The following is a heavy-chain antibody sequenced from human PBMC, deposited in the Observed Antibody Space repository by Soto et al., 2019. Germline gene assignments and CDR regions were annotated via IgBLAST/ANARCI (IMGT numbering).Heavy chain of an antibody. J-gene: IGHJ5*02. CDR3: ARERPDGARLDP. CDR2: IYYSGST. D-gene: IGHD6-6*01. V-gene: IGHV4-30-4*01. CDR1: GGSISSGDYY. Sequence: SETLSLTCTVSGGSISSGDYYWSWIRQPPGKGLEWIGYIYYSGSTYYNPSLKSRVTISVDTSKNQFSLKLSSVTAADTAVYYCARERPDGARLDPWGQGTLVTVAS.